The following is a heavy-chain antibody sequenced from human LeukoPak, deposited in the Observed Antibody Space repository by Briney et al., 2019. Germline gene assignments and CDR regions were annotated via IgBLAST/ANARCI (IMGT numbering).Heavy chain of an antibody. Sequence: GGSLRLSCAASGFTFSSYAMNWVRQAPGKGLEWVSYISSSGSTIYYADSVKGRFAISRDNAKNSLYLQMNSLRAEDTAVYYCAELGITMIGGVWGKGTTVTISS. J-gene: IGHJ6*04. CDR1: GFTFSSYA. CDR3: AELGITMIGGV. CDR2: ISSSGSTI. V-gene: IGHV3-48*03. D-gene: IGHD3-10*02.